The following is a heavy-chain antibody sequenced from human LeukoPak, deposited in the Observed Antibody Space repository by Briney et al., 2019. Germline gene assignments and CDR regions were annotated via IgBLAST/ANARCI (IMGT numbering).Heavy chain of an antibody. V-gene: IGHV4-38-2*02. CDR3: AKSIASAGTNSCYYMDV. CDR1: GYSISTGYY. J-gene: IGHJ6*03. Sequence: SETLSLTCTVSGYSISTGYYWGWIRQSSEKGLEWIGSIFHSGTTYYNPSLKSRVTLSVDTSKNQFSLRLSSVTAADTAVYFCAKSIASAGTNSCYYMDVWGKGTTVTVSS. D-gene: IGHD6-13*01. CDR2: IFHSGTT.